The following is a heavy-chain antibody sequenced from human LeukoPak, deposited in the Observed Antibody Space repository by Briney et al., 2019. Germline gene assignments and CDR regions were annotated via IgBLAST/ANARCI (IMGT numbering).Heavy chain of an antibody. D-gene: IGHD3-22*01. CDR2: INPDSGGT. CDR1: GYTFTGYY. J-gene: IGHJ1*01. Sequence: ASVKVSCKASGYTFTGYYINWVRQAPGQGLEWLGWINPDSGGTNYAQKFQGRVTMTRDTSISTGYMELSRLRSDDTAVYYCARAGSSGYYLQYLQHWGQGNLVTVSS. CDR3: ARAGSSGYYLQYLQH. V-gene: IGHV1-2*02.